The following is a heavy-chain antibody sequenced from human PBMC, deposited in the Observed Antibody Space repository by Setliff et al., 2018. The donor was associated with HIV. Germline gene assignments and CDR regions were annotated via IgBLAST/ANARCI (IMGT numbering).Heavy chain of an antibody. J-gene: IGHJ6*03. V-gene: IGHV3-11*05. CDR3: AREGSSWPYYYYYMDV. Sequence: GGSLRLSCAASGFTFSTYPMSWIRQAPGKGLEWVSYISFGYDYTNYADSVKGRFTISRDNAKNSLYLQMNSLRVEDTAVYYCAREGSSWPYYYYYMDVWGKGTTVTVSS. CDR2: ISFGYDYT. D-gene: IGHD6-13*01. CDR1: GFTFSTYP.